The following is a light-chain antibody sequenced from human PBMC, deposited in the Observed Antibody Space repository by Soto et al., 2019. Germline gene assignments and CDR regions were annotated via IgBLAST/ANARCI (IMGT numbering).Light chain of an antibody. CDR1: RSNIGTNT. V-gene: IGLV1-44*01. J-gene: IGLJ2*01. CDR3: ATWDRSLNGVV. CDR2: NNN. Sequence: QSVLNQPPSVSGTPWQRVKIYCSGSRSNIGTNTVNWYQLIPGTSPKLLIYNNNQRHSGVPDRFYDSKSGTSGSLAISGLQSEDESNYACATWDRSLNGVVFGGGTKLTVL.